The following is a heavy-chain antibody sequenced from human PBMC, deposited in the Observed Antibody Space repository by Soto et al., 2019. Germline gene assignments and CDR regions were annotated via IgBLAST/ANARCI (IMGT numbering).Heavy chain of an antibody. V-gene: IGHV4-31*03. CDR3: ARRGVIVTDYMDV. CDR2: IYYSGST. D-gene: IGHD3-16*02. Sequence: SETLSLTCTVSGGSISSGGYYWSWIRQHPGKGLEWIGYIYYSGSTYYNPSLKSRVTISVDTSKNQFSLKLSSVTAADTAVYYCARRGVIVTDYMDVWGKGTTVTVSS. CDR1: GGSISSGGYY. J-gene: IGHJ6*03.